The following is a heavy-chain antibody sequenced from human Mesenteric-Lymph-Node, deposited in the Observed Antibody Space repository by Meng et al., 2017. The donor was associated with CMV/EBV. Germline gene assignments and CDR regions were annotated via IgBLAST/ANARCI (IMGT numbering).Heavy chain of an antibody. D-gene: IGHD3-3*01. CDR2: IRYDGSNK. Sequence: GESLKISCVASGFTFSSYGIHWVRQAPGKGLEWVAFIRYDGSNKYYADSVKGRFTISRDNAKNTLYLQMNSLRAEDTAVYYCAKDGYYDFWSGRGGAFDIWGQGTMVTVSS. J-gene: IGHJ3*02. V-gene: IGHV3-30*02. CDR3: AKDGYYDFWSGRGGAFDI. CDR1: GFTFSSYG.